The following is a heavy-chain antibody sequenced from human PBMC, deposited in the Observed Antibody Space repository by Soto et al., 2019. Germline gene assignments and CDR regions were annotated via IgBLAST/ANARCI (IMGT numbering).Heavy chain of an antibody. J-gene: IGHJ6*02. Sequence: QVQLVQSGAEVKKPGASVKVSCKASGYRFETYAMTWVRQAPGQGLEWMGGISAYSVDTYSAQKFQDRLTMTKDTSTGTAYRELRSLTSDDSAVYYCARGHGAIRGALDVWGQGTTVTVSS. V-gene: IGHV1-18*01. D-gene: IGHD1-26*01. CDR3: ARGHGAIRGALDV. CDR2: ISAYSVDT. CDR1: GYRFETYA.